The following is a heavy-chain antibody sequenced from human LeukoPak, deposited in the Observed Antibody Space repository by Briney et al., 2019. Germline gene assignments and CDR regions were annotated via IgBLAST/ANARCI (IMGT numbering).Heavy chain of an antibody. J-gene: IGHJ1*01. CDR2: ISNTGGST. CDR1: GFSFNTYA. CDR3: AQQVGYCSSGSCYFTY. D-gene: IGHD2-15*01. V-gene: IGHV3-23*01. Sequence: GSLRLSCAASGFSFNTYAMSWVRQAPGKGLEWASAISNTGGSTYYADSVKGRFTISRDKSKNTLSLQMNSLRAEDTAVYYCAQQVGYCSSGSCYFTYWGQGTLVTVSS.